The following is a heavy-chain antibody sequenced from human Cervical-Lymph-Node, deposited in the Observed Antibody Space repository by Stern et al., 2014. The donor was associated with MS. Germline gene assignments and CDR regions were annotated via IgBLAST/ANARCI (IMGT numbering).Heavy chain of an antibody. D-gene: IGHD6-19*01. J-gene: IGHJ4*02. V-gene: IGHV3-7*03. Sequence: EVHLVESGGGLVQPGGSLRLSCAASGFTFSSYWMSWVRQAPGKGLEWVANIKQDGSEKYYVDSVKGRFTISRDNAKNSLYLQMNSLRAEDTAVYYCARGIAVADTYYFDYWGQGTLVTVSS. CDR3: ARGIAVADTYYFDY. CDR2: IKQDGSEK. CDR1: GFTFSSYW.